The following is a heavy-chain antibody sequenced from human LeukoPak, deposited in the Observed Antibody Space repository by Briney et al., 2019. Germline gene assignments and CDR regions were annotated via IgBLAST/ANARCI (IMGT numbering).Heavy chain of an antibody. D-gene: IGHD3-10*01. CDR3: AGRPITMVRGVPGWFDP. CDR1: GYSFTSYW. CDR2: IYPRDSDT. Sequence: GESLKISCKGSGYSFTSYWIGWVRQMPGKGLEWMGIIYPRDSDTRYSPSFQGQVTISADKSISTAYLQWSSLKASDTAMYYCAGRPITMVRGVPGWFDPWGQGTLVTVSS. V-gene: IGHV5-51*01. J-gene: IGHJ5*02.